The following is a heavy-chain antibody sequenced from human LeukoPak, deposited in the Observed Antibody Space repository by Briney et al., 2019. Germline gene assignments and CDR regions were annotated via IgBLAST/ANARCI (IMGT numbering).Heavy chain of an antibody. D-gene: IGHD3-10*01. Sequence: SQTLSLTCTVSGGSISSGGYYWSWIRQPAGKGLEYLGRIHSSGSTNYNPSLTSRVTISRDTSKNHYSLKLSSVTATDTAVYYCARDQTYSGSGIYTYFDYWGQGILVTVSS. CDR3: ARDQTYSGSGIYTYFDY. J-gene: IGHJ4*02. CDR1: GGSISSGGYY. CDR2: IHSSGST. V-gene: IGHV4-61*02.